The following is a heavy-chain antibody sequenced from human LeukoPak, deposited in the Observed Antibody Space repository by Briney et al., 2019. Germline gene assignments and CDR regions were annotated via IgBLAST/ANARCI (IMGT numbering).Heavy chain of an antibody. CDR1: GFTFSTYG. CDR3: AKEFNRGLPDY. V-gene: IGHV3-30*18. J-gene: IGHJ4*02. CDR2: ISYDGSNE. Sequence: GGSLRLSCAASGFTFSTYGMHWVRQAPGKGLEWVAVISYDGSNEYYADSVKGRFTISRDNSKSTLYLQMSSLRAEDTAVYYCAKEFNRGLPDYWGQGTLVTVPS. D-gene: IGHD2-21*01.